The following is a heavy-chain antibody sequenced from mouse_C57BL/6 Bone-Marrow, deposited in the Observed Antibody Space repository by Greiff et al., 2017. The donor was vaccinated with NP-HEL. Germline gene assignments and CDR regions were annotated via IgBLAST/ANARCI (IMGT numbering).Heavy chain of an antibody. J-gene: IGHJ2*01. CDR1: GFNIKDDY. CDR3: TTEGKSTTEREDYFDY. CDR2: IDPENGDT. Sequence: VQLQQSGAELVRPGASVKLSCTASGFNIKDDYMHWVKQRPEQGLEWIGWIDPENGDTEYASKFQGKATLTADTSSNTAYLQLSSLTSEDTAVYYCTTEGKSTTEREDYFDYWGQGTTLTVSS. V-gene: IGHV14-4*01. D-gene: IGHD1-1*01.